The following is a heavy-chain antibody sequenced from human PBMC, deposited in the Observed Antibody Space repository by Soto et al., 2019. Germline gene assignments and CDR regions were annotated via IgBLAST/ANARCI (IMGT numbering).Heavy chain of an antibody. D-gene: IGHD6-13*01. J-gene: IGHJ6*02. CDR1: GYTFTSYA. V-gene: IGHV1-3*01. CDR2: INAGNGNT. Sequence: ASVKVSCKASGYTFTSYAMHWVRQAPGQRLEWMGWINAGNGNTKYSQKFQGRVTITKNTSISTAYMELSSLRSEDTAVYYCAREGSSWYSYYYYYYGMDVWGQGTTVTVSS. CDR3: AREGSSWYSYYYYYYGMDV.